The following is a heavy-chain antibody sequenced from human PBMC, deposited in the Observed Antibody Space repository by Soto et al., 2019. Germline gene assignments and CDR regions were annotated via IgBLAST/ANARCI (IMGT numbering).Heavy chain of an antibody. Sequence: SETLSLTCAAYGGSFSGYYWSWIRQPPGKGLEWIGEINHSGSTNYNPSLKSRVTISVDTSKNQFSLKLSSVTAADTAVYYCARGYGEAYYYYYGMDVWGQGTTVTVSS. J-gene: IGHJ6*02. CDR2: INHSGST. D-gene: IGHD4-17*01. V-gene: IGHV4-34*01. CDR3: ARGYGEAYYYYYGMDV. CDR1: GGSFSGYY.